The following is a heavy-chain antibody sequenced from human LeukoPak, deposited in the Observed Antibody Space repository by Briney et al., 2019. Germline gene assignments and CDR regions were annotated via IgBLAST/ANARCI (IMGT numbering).Heavy chain of an antibody. CDR2: IIPIFGTG. D-gene: IGHD3-9*01. CDR1: GGTFSSYA. J-gene: IGHJ6*03. V-gene: IGHV1-69*05. CDR3: AGAELRYNYYYYMDV. Sequence: SVTVSFKASGGTFSSYAISWVRQAPGQGLEWMGRIIPIFGTGNYAQKFQDRVTITTDESTTTAHMELSSLRSEDTAVYYCAGAELRYNYYYYMDVWGKGTTVTVSS.